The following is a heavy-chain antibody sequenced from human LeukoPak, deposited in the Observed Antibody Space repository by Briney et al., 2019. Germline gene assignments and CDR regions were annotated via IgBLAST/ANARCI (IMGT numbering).Heavy chain of an antibody. J-gene: IGHJ4*02. CDR1: GFTFSSYG. CDR3: ARGNSYGPLAFGD. D-gene: IGHD5-18*01. Sequence: PGGSLRLSCAASGFTFSSYGMHWVRQAPGKGLEWVAVISYDGSNKYYADSVKGRFTISRDNSKNTLYLQMNSLRAEDTAVYYCARGNSYGPLAFGDWGQGTLVTVSS. V-gene: IGHV3-30*03. CDR2: ISYDGSNK.